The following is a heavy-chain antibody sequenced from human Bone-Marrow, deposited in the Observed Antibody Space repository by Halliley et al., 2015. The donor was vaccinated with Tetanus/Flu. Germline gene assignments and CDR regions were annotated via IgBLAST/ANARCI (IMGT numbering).Heavy chain of an antibody. J-gene: IGHJ4*02. V-gene: IGHV1-46*02. CDR1: GYSFNSYL. CDR2: INPSGGTT. D-gene: IGHD5-12*01. Sequence: QVQLVQSGAEVKKPGASVKVSCKASGYSFNSYLMHWVRQAPGQGLEWMGLINPSGGTTTYAHNLQGRVTMTRDTSTSTVYMDLSSLRSDDPAGYYCARKGGVSGFDRQYPFDYWGQGTLFTVSS. CDR3: ARKGGVSGFDRQYPFDY.